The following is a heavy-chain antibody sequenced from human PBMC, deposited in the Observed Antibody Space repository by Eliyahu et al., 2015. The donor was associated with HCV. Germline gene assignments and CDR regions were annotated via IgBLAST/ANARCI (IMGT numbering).Heavy chain of an antibody. Sequence: QLQLQESGPGLVKPSETLSLTCXVSGGSISSSSYYWGWIRQPPGKGLEWIGTIYYSGSTYYXPSLKSRVTISVDTSKNHFSLKLNSVTAADTAVYYCARFPYYDILTGYYDANWFDPWGQGTLVTVSS. J-gene: IGHJ5*02. D-gene: IGHD3-9*01. CDR2: IYYSGST. CDR3: ARFPYYDILTGYYDANWFDP. CDR1: GGSISSSSYY. V-gene: IGHV4-39*01.